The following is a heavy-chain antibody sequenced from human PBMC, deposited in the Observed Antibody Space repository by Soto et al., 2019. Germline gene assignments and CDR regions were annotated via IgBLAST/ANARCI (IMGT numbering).Heavy chain of an antibody. D-gene: IGHD3-9*01. CDR3: AKDRNYDILTGLEY. J-gene: IGHJ4*02. Sequence: PGGSLRLSCAASGFTFDDYAMHWVRQAPGKGLEWVSSISWNSGSIGYADSVRGRFTISRDNAKNSLYLQMNSLRAEDTALYYCAKDRNYDILTGLEYWGQGTLVTVSS. CDR1: GFTFDDYA. CDR2: ISWNSGSI. V-gene: IGHV3-9*01.